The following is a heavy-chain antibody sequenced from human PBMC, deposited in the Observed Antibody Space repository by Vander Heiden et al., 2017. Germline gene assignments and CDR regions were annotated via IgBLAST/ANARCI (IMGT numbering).Heavy chain of an antibody. CDR2: IYYSGST. Sequence: QVQLQESGPGLVKPSQTLSLPCTVSGGSISSGGYYWSWIRQHPGKGLEWIGYIYYSGSTYYNPSLKSRVTISVDTSKNQFSLKLSSVTAADTAVYYCARDRRITMVRGATNWFDPWGQGTLVTVSS. D-gene: IGHD3-10*01. CDR1: GGSISSGGYY. V-gene: IGHV4-31*03. J-gene: IGHJ5*02. CDR3: ARDRRITMVRGATNWFDP.